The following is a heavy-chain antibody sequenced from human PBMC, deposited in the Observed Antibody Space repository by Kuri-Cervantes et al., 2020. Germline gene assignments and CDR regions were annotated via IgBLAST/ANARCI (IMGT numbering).Heavy chain of an antibody. CDR3: ARAAVGVRGVINY. Sequence: GESLKISFAASGFSVSNNYRSWVRQAPGKGLDWVSAIYSGGSTHYADSVKGRFTISRASSKNTLYLQMNSMRVEDTAVYYCARAAVGVRGVINYWGQGTLVTVSS. D-gene: IGHD3-10*01. V-gene: IGHV3-53*01. J-gene: IGHJ4*02. CDR1: GFSVSNNY. CDR2: IYSGGST.